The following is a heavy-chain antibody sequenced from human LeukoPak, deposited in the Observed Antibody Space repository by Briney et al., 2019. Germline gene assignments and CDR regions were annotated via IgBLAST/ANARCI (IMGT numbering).Heavy chain of an antibody. CDR1: GYTSTSYY. J-gene: IGHJ4*02. Sequence: GASVKVSCKASGYTSTSYYMHWVRQAPGQGLEWMGIINPSGGSTSYAQKFQGRVTMTRDTSTSTVYMELSSLRSEDTAVYYCARDPSPYGGNYYFDYWGQGTLVTVSS. V-gene: IGHV1-46*01. CDR3: ARDPSPYGGNYYFDY. CDR2: INPSGGST. D-gene: IGHD4-23*01.